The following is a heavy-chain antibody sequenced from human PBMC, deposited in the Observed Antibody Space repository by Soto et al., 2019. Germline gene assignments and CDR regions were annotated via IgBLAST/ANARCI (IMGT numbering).Heavy chain of an antibody. Sequence: EVHLVQSGAEVKKPGESLKISCKGSGFIFTSYWIGWVRQMPGKGLEWMGIIYSSDNDTRYSPSFHGQVIISADMSISTDYLQWSLLKASDTAMYYCATLHSCSWFIDYWGQGTLVTVSS. D-gene: IGHD6-13*01. CDR2: IYSSDNDT. V-gene: IGHV5-51*01. CDR3: ATLHSCSWFIDY. J-gene: IGHJ4*02. CDR1: GFIFTSYW.